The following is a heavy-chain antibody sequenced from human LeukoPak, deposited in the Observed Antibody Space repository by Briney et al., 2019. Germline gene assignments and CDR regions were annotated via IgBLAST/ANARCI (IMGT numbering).Heavy chain of an antibody. CDR3: ARSLGPTKPFDF. CDR2: ITGRGNTI. Sequence: GGSLRLSCVASGFVFNSYEMSWVRQAPGKGLEWLSYITGRGNTIYYADSVRGRFTIFRDNAKLSLYLQMNTLRAEDTAIYYCARSLGPTKPFDFWGKGTPVTVSS. J-gene: IGHJ4*02. D-gene: IGHD5-24*01. V-gene: IGHV3-48*03. CDR1: GFVFNSYE.